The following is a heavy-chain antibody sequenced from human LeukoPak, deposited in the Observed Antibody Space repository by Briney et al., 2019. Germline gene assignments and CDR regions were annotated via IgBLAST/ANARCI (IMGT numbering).Heavy chain of an antibody. V-gene: IGHV3-21*01. Sequence: PGGSLRLSCAASGFTFDDYAMHWVRQAPGKGLEWVSSISSGSSYIYYADSMKGRFTISRDNAKNTLYLQMNSLRAEDTAVYYCARDLGRGRGIAAAYLDYWGQGTLVTVSS. CDR2: ISSGSSYI. D-gene: IGHD6-13*01. CDR3: ARDLGRGRGIAAAYLDY. J-gene: IGHJ4*02. CDR1: GFTFDDYA.